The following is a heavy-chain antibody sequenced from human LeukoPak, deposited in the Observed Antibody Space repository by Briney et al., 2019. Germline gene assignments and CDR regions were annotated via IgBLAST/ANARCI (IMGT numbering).Heavy chain of an antibody. CDR1: GGSISSYY. J-gene: IGHJ4*02. V-gene: IGHV4-4*07. CDR2: IYTSGST. Sequence: SETLSLTCTVSGGSISSYYWSWIRQPAGKGLEWIGRIYTSGSTNYNPSLKSRVTMSVDTSKNQFSLKLSSVTAADTAVYYCARGPGYCSGGSCYPPLPYFDYWGQGTLVTVSS. D-gene: IGHD2-15*01. CDR3: ARGPGYCSGGSCYPPLPYFDY.